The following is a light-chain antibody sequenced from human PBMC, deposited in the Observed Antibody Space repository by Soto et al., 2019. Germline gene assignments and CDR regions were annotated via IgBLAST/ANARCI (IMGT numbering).Light chain of an antibody. V-gene: IGKV1-5*01. CDR3: QQYNSYPL. Sequence: DIQMTQSPSTLSASVGDRVTITCRASQSISSWLAWYQQKPGKAPKLLIYDASSLESGVPSRFSGSGSGTEFTLTISSPQPDDFATYYCQQYNSYPLFGGGTKVEIK. CDR1: QSISSW. J-gene: IGKJ4*01. CDR2: DAS.